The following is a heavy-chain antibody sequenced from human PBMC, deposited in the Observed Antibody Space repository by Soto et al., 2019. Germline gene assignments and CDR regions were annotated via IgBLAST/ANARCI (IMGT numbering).Heavy chain of an antibody. CDR3: ARDRGADKEMATRRGYYYGMDV. Sequence: GGSLRLSCAASGFTFSSYGMHWVRQAPGKGLEWVAVIWYDGSNKYYADSVKGRFTISRDNSKNTLYLQMNSLRAEDTAVYYCARDRGADKEMATRRGYYYGMDVWGQGTTVTVSS. CDR1: GFTFSSYG. D-gene: IGHD5-12*01. V-gene: IGHV3-33*01. CDR2: IWYDGSNK. J-gene: IGHJ6*02.